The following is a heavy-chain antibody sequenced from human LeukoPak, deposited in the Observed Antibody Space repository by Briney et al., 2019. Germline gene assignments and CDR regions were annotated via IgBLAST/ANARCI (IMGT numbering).Heavy chain of an antibody. Sequence: GRSLRLSCAASGFTFSSYAMHWVRQAPGKGLEWVAVISYDGSNKYYADSVKGRFTISRDNSKNTLYLQMNSLRAEDTAVYYCARAGRITMIVATGYFDYWGQGTLVTASS. CDR2: ISYDGSNK. J-gene: IGHJ4*02. D-gene: IGHD3-22*01. CDR1: GFTFSSYA. V-gene: IGHV3-30*04. CDR3: ARAGRITMIVATGYFDY.